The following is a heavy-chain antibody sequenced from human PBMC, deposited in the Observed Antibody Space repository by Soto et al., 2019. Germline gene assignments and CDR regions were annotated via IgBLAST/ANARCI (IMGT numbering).Heavy chain of an antibody. CDR2: ISYDGSNK. V-gene: IGHV3-30*03. D-gene: IGHD3-22*01. CDR1: GFTFSSYG. J-gene: IGHJ4*02. Sequence: QVQLVESGGGVVQPGRSLRLSCAASGFTFSSYGMHWVRQAPGKGLEWVAVISYDGSNKYYADSVKGRFTISRDNSKNTLYLQMNSLRAEDTAVYYCARALLTSGYYYYFDYWGQGTLVTVS. CDR3: ARALLTSGYYYYFDY.